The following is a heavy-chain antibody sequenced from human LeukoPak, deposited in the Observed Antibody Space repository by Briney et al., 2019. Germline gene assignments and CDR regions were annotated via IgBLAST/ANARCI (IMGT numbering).Heavy chain of an antibody. D-gene: IGHD6-19*01. J-gene: IGHJ3*02. V-gene: IGHV3-9*01. CDR1: GFTFDDYA. CDR2: ISWNSGSI. CDR3: AKARSGWFPAAFDI. Sequence: GGSLRLSCAASGFTFDDYAMHWVRQAPGKGLEWVSGISWNSGSIGYADSVKGRFTISRDNAKNSLYLQMNSLRAEDTALYYCAKARSGWFPAAFDIWGQGTMVTVSS.